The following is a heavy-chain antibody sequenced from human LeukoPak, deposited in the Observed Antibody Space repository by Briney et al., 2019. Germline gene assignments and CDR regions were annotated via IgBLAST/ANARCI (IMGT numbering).Heavy chain of an antibody. CDR1: GYTFTGYY. CDR3: ARGGQTVQLEGNFDY. Sequence: ASVKVSCKASGYTFTGYYMHWVRQAPGQGLEWMGWINPNSGGTIYAQKFQGRVTMTRDTSISTVYMELSRLRSDDTAVYYCARGGQTVQLEGNFDYWGQGTLVTVSS. CDR2: INPNSGGT. J-gene: IGHJ4*02. D-gene: IGHD1-1*01. V-gene: IGHV1-2*02.